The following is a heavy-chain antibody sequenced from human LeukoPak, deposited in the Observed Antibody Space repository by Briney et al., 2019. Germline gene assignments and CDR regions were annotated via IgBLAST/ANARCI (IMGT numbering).Heavy chain of an antibody. CDR2: VYYTGSS. CDR1: GGSINDHA. V-gene: IGHV4-59*11. CDR3: ARLSRIATAGAYSYHSLDI. J-gene: IGHJ6*02. Sequence: SETLSLTCTVSGGSINDHAWCWIRQPPGRGLEWIGCVYYTGSSEYNASLRSRLTISTDTSNNQLSLKVTSVTAADTAIYSCARLSRIATAGAYSYHSLDIWGQGTTVTVSS. D-gene: IGHD6-13*01.